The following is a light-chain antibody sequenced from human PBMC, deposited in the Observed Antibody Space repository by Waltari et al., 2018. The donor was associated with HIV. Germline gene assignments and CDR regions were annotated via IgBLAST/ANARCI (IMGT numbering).Light chain of an antibody. Sequence: IVLTQSPGTLSLSLGDAVALSCRASQNLTGSSLAWYQQQPGQAPRLLMYGVSTRATGIPDRFSGSGSGTDFTLTIGRLEPEDSAVYHCQQYSSSPYTFGQGTKLEI. CDR1: QNLTGSS. V-gene: IGKV3-20*01. CDR2: GVS. CDR3: QQYSSSPYT. J-gene: IGKJ2*01.